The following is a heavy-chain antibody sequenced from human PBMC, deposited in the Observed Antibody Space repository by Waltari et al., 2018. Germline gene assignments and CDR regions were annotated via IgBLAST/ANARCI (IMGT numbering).Heavy chain of an antibody. V-gene: IGHV3-21*01. CDR1: GFDVSIYG. Sequence: DVQLVESGGGLVKPGGSLRLSCGASGFDVSIYGMNWVRQSPGKGLEWVALVSGTTSYRYYADSVKGRFTVSRENAKTTVYLQMDNLRVEDTAVYYCARGVFDCWGQGTLVTVSS. CDR3: ARGVFDC. CDR2: VSGTTSYR. J-gene: IGHJ5*01.